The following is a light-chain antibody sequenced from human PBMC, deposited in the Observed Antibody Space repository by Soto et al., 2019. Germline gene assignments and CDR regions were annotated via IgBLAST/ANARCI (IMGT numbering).Light chain of an antibody. J-gene: IGLJ3*02. CDR3: SSHAGIINVV. Sequence: QSVLTQPPSASRSPGQSVTISCTGTSSDVGGYNYVSWYQQHPGKAPKLIIYEVTKQPSGVPDRFSGSKSGNTASLTVSGLLAEDEADYYCSSHAGIINVVFGGGTQLTVL. CDR1: SSDVGGYNY. CDR2: EVT. V-gene: IGLV2-8*02.